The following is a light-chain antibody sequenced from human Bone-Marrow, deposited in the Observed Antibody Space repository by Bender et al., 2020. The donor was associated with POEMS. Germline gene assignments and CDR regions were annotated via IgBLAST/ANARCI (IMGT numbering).Light chain of an antibody. J-gene: IGLJ2*01. CDR1: NNDVGNFYP. V-gene: IGLV2-23*01. Sequence: SALTQPASVAGSPGQSITISCIGSNNDVGNFYPVSWYQHHPGKAPKLLLFGGNERPSGSSDRFSASKSHNTASLTISGLQADDEADYYCSSYSTSDNRVVFGGGTRLTVL. CDR3: SSYSTSDNRVV. CDR2: GGN.